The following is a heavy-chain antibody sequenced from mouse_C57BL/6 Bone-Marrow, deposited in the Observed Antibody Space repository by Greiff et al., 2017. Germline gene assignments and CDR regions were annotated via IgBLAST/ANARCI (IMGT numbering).Heavy chain of an antibody. J-gene: IGHJ2*01. Sequence: EVQGVESGGDLVKPGGSLKLSCAASGFTFSSYGMSWVRQTPDKRLEWVATISSGGSYTYYPDSVKGRFTISRDNAKNTLYLQMSSLKSEDTAMYYCAREDYYGSPDYWGQGTTLTVSS. D-gene: IGHD1-1*01. CDR1: GFTFSSYG. V-gene: IGHV5-6*01. CDR3: AREDYYGSPDY. CDR2: ISSGGSYT.